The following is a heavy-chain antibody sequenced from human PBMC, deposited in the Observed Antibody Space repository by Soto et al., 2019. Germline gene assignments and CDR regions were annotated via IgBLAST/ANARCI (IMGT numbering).Heavy chain of an antibody. CDR3: VRDRANWNDAPLDY. V-gene: IGHV3-74*01. D-gene: IGHD1-1*01. CDR1: GFTFSSYW. J-gene: IGHJ4*02. CDR2: INGDGTST. Sequence: PGGSLRRSCAGSGFTFSSYWMHWVRQAPGKGLVWVSRINGDGTSTNYADSVMGRFTISRDNAKNTLYLQMNSLRAEDTAVYYCVRDRANWNDAPLDYWGQGTLVTVSS.